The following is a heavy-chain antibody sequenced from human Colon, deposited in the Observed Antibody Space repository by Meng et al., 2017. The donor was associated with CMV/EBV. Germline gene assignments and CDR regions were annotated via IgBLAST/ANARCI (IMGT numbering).Heavy chain of an antibody. CDR1: GFTFNMHA. CDR2: IYSVPSSI. V-gene: IGHV3-23*03. CDR3: AKAAIRGSSRLRYFDS. Sequence: GGSLRLSCEASGFTFNMHAMNWVRQAPGKGLEWVSVIYSVPSSIYYADSVRGRFTISRDNSKNTLFLQMDSLRAEDTGIYYCAKAAIRGSSRLRYFDSWGPGTLVTVSS. D-gene: IGHD6-19*01. J-gene: IGHJ4*02.